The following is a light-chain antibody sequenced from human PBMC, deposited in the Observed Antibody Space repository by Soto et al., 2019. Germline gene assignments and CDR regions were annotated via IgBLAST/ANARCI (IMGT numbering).Light chain of an antibody. J-gene: IGKJ1*01. CDR1: QSISIY. CDR2: GAS. Sequence: DIQMTQSPSSLSASVGDRVTITCRASQSISIYLNWYQQTQGKAPKLLIYGASTLQSGVPSRFSGSGSGTDFNLTISSLQPEDFATYYCQQTSSPPWTFGQGTKVEIK. V-gene: IGKV1-39*01. CDR3: QQTSSPPWT.